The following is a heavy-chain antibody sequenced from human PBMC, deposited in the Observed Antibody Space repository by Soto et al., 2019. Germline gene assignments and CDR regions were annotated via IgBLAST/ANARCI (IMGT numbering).Heavy chain of an antibody. CDR1: SGPSSSHN. CDR3: VSQGIGTPRGLVDV. CDR2: VYSTGGT. D-gene: IGHD3-10*01. J-gene: IGHJ6*02. V-gene: IGHV4-59*08. Sequence: QVQLQQSGPGLVKPSETLSLTCSVSSGPSSSHNWGWIRQPPGGGLEWIGYVYSTGGTSYNPPLKSRVTISADPSPNHISLTLTTVTAADTAVYYCVSQGIGTPRGLVDVWGQGTTVRVSS.